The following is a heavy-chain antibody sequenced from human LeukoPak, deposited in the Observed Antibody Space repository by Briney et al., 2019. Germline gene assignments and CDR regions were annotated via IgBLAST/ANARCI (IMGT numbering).Heavy chain of an antibody. V-gene: IGHV4-59*02. CDR2: IYYSGGT. CDR3: AREGGDPRWLDP. CDR1: GGSVSSHY. Sequence: KPSETLSLTCTVSGGSVSSHYWSWIRQPPGKGLEWIGYIYYSGGTNYNPSLKSRVTISVDTSKNQFSLNLTSVTAADTAVYSCAREGGDPRWLDPWGQGTLVTVSS. J-gene: IGHJ5*02. D-gene: IGHD6-25*01.